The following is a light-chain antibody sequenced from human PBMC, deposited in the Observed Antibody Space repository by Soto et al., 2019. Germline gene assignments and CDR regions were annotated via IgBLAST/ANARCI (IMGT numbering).Light chain of an antibody. J-gene: IGLJ3*02. CDR3: SSYTSSSTWV. Sequence: QSALTQPASVSGSPGQSITISCTGTSSDVGAYKYVSWYQQHPGKVPKLMIYEVTNRPSGVSNRFSGSKSGNTASLTISGLQAEDEAAYYCSSYTSSSTWVFGGGTKVTVL. CDR2: EVT. CDR1: SSDVGAYKY. V-gene: IGLV2-14*01.